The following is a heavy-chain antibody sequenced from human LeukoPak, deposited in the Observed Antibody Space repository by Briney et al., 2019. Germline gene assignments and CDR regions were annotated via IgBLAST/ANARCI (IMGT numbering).Heavy chain of an antibody. Sequence: GASVKVSCKASGYTFTSYYMHWVRQAPGQGLEWMGIINPSGGSTSYAQKFQGRVTMTRDTSTSTVYMELSSLRSEDTAVYYCARVWPRDIVVVPAAGELGDWGQGTLATVSS. CDR1: GYTFTSYY. J-gene: IGHJ4*02. CDR2: INPSGGST. V-gene: IGHV1-46*01. D-gene: IGHD2-2*01. CDR3: ARVWPRDIVVVPAAGELGD.